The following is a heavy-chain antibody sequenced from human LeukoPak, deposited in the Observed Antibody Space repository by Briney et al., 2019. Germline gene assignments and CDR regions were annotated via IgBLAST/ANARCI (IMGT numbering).Heavy chain of an antibody. Sequence: PSETLSLTCTVSGGSISSYYWSWIRQPPGKGLEWIGEINHSGSTNYNPSLKSRVTISVDTSKNQFSLKLSSVTAADTAVYYCARGGVYGVDWFDPWGQGTLVTVSS. V-gene: IGHV4-34*01. D-gene: IGHD2-8*01. CDR3: ARGGVYGVDWFDP. J-gene: IGHJ5*02. CDR1: GGSISSYY. CDR2: INHSGST.